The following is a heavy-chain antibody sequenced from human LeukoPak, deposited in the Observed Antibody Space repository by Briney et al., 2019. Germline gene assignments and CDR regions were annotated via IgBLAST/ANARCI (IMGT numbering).Heavy chain of an antibody. CDR3: ARQRQLVLNRHDYYYYGMDV. Sequence: SETLSLTCTVSGYSISSGYYWGWIRQPPGKGLEWIGSIYHSGSTYYNPSLKSRVTISVDTSKNQFSLKLSSVTAADTAVHYCARQRQLVLNRHDYYYYGMDVWGQGTLVTVSS. CDR2: IYHSGST. D-gene: IGHD6-13*01. CDR1: GYSISSGYY. V-gene: IGHV4-38-2*02. J-gene: IGHJ6*02.